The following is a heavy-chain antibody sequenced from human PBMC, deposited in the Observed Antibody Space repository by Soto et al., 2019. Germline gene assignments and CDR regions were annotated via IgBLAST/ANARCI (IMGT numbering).Heavy chain of an antibody. CDR2: ISYDGSNK. V-gene: IGHV3-30-3*01. D-gene: IGHD3-3*01. CDR3: ARGIRGGVVIIPWYFDY. CDR1: GFTFSSYA. Sequence: QVQLVESGGGVVQPGRSLRLSCAASGFTFSSYAMHWVRQAPGKGLEWVAVISYDGSNKYYADSVKGRFTISRDNSKNTLYLQMNSLRAEDTAVYYCARGIRGGVVIIPWYFDYWGQGTLVTVSS. J-gene: IGHJ4*02.